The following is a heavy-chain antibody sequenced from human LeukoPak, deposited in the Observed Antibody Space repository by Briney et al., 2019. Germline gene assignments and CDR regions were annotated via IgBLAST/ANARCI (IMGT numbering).Heavy chain of an antibody. D-gene: IGHD6-13*01. CDR1: GFTLSSYA. Sequence: GGSLGLSCAASGFTLSSYAMSWVREAPGKGLEWVSAFSGSGGSTYYADSVKGRFTISRDNSKNTLHLQMDSLRAEDTAVYYCAKVGYSSSWYGFDYWGQGTLVTVSS. J-gene: IGHJ4*02. CDR2: FSGSGGST. CDR3: AKVGYSSSWYGFDY. V-gene: IGHV3-23*01.